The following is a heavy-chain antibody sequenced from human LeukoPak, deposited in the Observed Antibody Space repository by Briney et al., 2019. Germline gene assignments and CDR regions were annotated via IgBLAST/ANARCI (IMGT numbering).Heavy chain of an antibody. V-gene: IGHV3-23*01. CDR3: ARGYDLYDSSAPSDY. J-gene: IGHJ4*02. CDR1: GFTFSSYA. D-gene: IGHD3-22*01. Sequence: GGSLRLSCAASGFTFSSYAMSWVRQAPGKGLEWVSAICGSGGSTYYADSVKGRFTISRDDSKNTLYLQMNSLRAEDTAVYYCARGYDLYDSSAPSDYWGQGTLVTVSS. CDR2: ICGSGGST.